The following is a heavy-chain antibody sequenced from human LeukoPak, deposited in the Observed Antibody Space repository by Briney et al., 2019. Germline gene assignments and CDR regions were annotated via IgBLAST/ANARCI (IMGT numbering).Heavy chain of an antibody. V-gene: IGHV1-2*02. CDR1: GYTFTCYY. J-gene: IGHJ4*02. CDR3: ARPPGRDGYNRYDY. Sequence: ASVKVSCKASGYTFTCYYMHWVRQAPGQGLEWMGWINPNSGGTNYAQKFQGRVTMTSDTSISTAYMELNRLRSDDTAVYYCARPPGRDGYNRYDYWGQGTLVTVSS. D-gene: IGHD5-12*01. CDR2: INPNSGGT.